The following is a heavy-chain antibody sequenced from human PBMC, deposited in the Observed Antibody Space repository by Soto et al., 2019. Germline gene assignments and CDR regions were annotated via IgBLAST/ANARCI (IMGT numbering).Heavy chain of an antibody. Sequence: GWSLRLSCAASGFTFSSYGMHWVRQAPGKGLEWVAVIWYDGSNKYYADSVKGRFTISRDNSKNTLYLQMNSLRAEDTAVYYCSIDMVPKGYYGMDVWCPGNTVTVS. CDR2: IWYDGSNK. CDR3: SIDMVPKGYYGMDV. D-gene: IGHD3-10*01. V-gene: IGHV3-33*01. CDR1: GFTFSSYG. J-gene: IGHJ6*02.